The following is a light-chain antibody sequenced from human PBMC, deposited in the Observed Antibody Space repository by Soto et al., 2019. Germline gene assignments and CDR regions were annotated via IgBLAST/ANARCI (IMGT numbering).Light chain of an antibody. CDR2: ATS. Sequence: DIQMTQSPSSLSASVGDSVTITCRASQSISTSLHWLQLRPGKGPRLLIYATSTLQSGVPSRFSGSGSGTDFTLTITNLQPEESAVYYCQQGYSPLLTFGGGTRLEI. V-gene: IGKV1-39*01. J-gene: IGKJ4*01. CDR3: QQGYSPLLT. CDR1: QSISTS.